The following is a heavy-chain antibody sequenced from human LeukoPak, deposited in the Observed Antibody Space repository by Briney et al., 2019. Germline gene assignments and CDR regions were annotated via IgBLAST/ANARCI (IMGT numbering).Heavy chain of an antibody. J-gene: IGHJ4*02. Sequence: SETLSLTCTVSGGSISSYYWSWIRQPPGKGLEWIGYIYYSGSTNYNPSLKSRATISVDTSKNQFFLKLSSVTAADTAVYYCARTASDGSGWIFDDWGQGTLVTVSS. V-gene: IGHV4-59*01. CDR2: IYYSGST. D-gene: IGHD6-19*01. CDR1: GGSISSYY. CDR3: ARTASDGSGWIFDD.